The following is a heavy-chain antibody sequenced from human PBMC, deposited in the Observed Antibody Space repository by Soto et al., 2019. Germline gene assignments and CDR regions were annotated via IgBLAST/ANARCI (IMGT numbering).Heavy chain of an antibody. Sequence: QVQLVESGGGVVQPGRSLRLSCAASGFTFSNYAMHWVRQAPGKGLEWVALISYDGSNKNYADSVKGRFTISKDNSKNTLYLQMNSLRPEDKAVYFCASLARGAYSEASTGLGMDVWGQGTAVTVS. D-gene: IGHD5-18*01. V-gene: IGHV3-30-3*01. J-gene: IGHJ6*01. CDR1: GFTFSNYA. CDR3: ASLARGAYSEASTGLGMDV. CDR2: ISYDGSNK.